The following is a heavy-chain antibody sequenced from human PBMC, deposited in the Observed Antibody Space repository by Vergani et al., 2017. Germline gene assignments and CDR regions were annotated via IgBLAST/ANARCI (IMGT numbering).Heavy chain of an antibody. V-gene: IGHV3-15*01. CDR2: IKSKTDGGTT. CDR3: TTDTRSGWVLDYFDY. CDR1: GFTFSNAW. D-gene: IGHD6-19*01. Sequence: EVQLVESGGGLVKPGGSLRLSCAASGFTFSNAWMSWVRQAPGKGLEWVGRIKSKTDGGTTDYAAPVKGRFSISRDDSDNTLYLQMNSLKTEDTAVYYCTTDTRSGWVLDYFDYWGQGTLVTVSS. J-gene: IGHJ4*02.